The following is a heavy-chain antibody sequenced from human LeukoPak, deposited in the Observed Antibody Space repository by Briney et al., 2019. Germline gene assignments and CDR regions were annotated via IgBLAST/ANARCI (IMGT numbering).Heavy chain of an antibody. CDR2: IYYSGST. CDR3: ARDVFGFGYSYGFDY. V-gene: IGHV4-59*01. J-gene: IGHJ4*02. D-gene: IGHD5-18*01. Sequence: SETLSLTCAVYGGSFSGYYWSWIRQPPGKGLEWIGYIYYSGSTDYNPSLKSRVTISVDTSKNQFSLKLSSVTAADTAVYYRARDVFGFGYSYGFDYWGQGTLVTVSS. CDR1: GGSFSGYY.